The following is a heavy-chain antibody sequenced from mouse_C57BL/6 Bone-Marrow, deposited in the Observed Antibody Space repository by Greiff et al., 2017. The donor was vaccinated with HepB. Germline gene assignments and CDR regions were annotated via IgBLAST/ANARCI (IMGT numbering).Heavy chain of an antibody. CDR2: INPYNGDT. CDR1: GYSFTGYF. D-gene: IGHD1-1*01. Sequence: EVKLVESGPELVKPGDSVKISCKASGYSFTGYFMNWVMQSHGKSLEWIGRINPYNGDTFYNQKFKGKATLTVDKSSSTAHMELRSLTSEDSAVYYCARWDYYGSSFWYFDVWGTGTTVTVSS. CDR3: ARWDYYGSSFWYFDV. J-gene: IGHJ1*03. V-gene: IGHV1-20*01.